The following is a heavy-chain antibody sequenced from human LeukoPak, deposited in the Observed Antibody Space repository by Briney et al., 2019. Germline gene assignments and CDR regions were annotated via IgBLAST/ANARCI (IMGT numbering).Heavy chain of an antibody. CDR1: GFTFSSYG. Sequence: GGSLRLSCAASGFTFSSYGMSWVRQAPGKGLEWVSSISDDGRSTYYADSVKGRFTIYKDNSKNTMYLQMNNLRAEDTAIYYCAKRVPYTSSSVYFDYWGQGTLVTVSS. J-gene: IGHJ4*02. V-gene: IGHV3-23*01. CDR3: AKRVPYTSSSVYFDY. CDR2: ISDDGRST. D-gene: IGHD6-6*01.